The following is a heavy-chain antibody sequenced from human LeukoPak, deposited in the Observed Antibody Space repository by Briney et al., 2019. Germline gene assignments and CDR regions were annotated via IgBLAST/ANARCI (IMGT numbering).Heavy chain of an antibody. CDR1: GFTFSSYW. V-gene: IGHV3-74*01. J-gene: IGHJ4*02. Sequence: GGSLRLSCAASGFTFSSYWMHWVRQAPGKGLVWVSRITSDGSSTSYADSVKGRFTISRDNAKNTLYLQMNSLRAEDTAVYYCARDRGRYTSGWYFDYWGQGTLVTVSS. D-gene: IGHD6-19*01. CDR2: ITSDGSST. CDR3: ARDRGRYTSGWYFDY.